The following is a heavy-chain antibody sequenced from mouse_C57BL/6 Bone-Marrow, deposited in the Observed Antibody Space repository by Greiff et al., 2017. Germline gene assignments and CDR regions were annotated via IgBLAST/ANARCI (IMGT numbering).Heavy chain of an antibody. CDR3: TTNSNWEGWYFDV. CDR1: GFNIKDDY. V-gene: IGHV14-4*01. D-gene: IGHD2-5*01. Sequence: EVQLQQSGAELVRPGASVKLSCTASGFNIKDDYMHWVKQRPEQGLEWIGWIDPENGDTEYASKFQGKVTITADTSSKSAYLQLSSLTSEDTAVYSSTTNSNWEGWYFDVWGTGTTVTVSS. CDR2: IDPENGDT. J-gene: IGHJ1*03.